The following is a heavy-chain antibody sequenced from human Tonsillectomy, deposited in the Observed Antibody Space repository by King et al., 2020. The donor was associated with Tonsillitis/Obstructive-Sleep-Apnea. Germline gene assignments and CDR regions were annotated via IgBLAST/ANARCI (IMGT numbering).Heavy chain of an antibody. CDR2: INHSGRT. CDR3: ARGQAWGAGFDY. Sequence: VQLQQWGAGXLKPSXTLSLTCAVYGGSFSAYYWRWIRQAPGKGLEWIGEINHSGRTNYNPSLKSRVAISVDTSKNHFSLNVSSVTAADTAVYYCARGQAWGAGFDYWGQGILVTVSS. D-gene: IGHD7-27*01. CDR1: GGSFSAYY. V-gene: IGHV4-34*01. J-gene: IGHJ4*02.